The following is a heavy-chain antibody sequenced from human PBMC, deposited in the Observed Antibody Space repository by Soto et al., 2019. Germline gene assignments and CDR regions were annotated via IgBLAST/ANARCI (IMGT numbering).Heavy chain of an antibody. Sequence: QVQLVESGGGLVKPGESLRLSCAASGFTFSDYYMSWIRQAPGKGLEWISYISGSGSGTYYADSVRGRFTISRDSAKNSLYLQMNSLRADDTGVYYCARERYCSGGNCNDWFGPWGQGTLVTVSS. D-gene: IGHD2-15*01. CDR3: ARERYCSGGNCNDWFGP. CDR2: ISGSGSGT. CDR1: GFTFSDYY. V-gene: IGHV3-11*01. J-gene: IGHJ5*02.